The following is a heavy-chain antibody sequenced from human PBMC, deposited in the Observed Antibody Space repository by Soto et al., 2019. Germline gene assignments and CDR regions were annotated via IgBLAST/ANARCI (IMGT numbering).Heavy chain of an antibody. CDR2: IVPIVDTA. CDR3: VRFVAIPSSPDY. D-gene: IGHD2-15*01. V-gene: IGHV1-69*12. J-gene: IGHJ4*02. Sequence: QVQLVQSGAEVRQPASSVKVSCKTSGGTFSSYAISWVRQAPGQGLEWMGGIVPIVDTATYAQKFQGRVSITADESTSTAYMELSRLRSDGTAVSSWVRFVAIPSSPDYWGQGTLVTVSS. CDR1: GGTFSSYA.